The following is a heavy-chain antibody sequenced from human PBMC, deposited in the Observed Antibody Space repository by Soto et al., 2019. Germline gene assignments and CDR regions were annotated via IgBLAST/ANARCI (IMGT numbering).Heavy chain of an antibody. J-gene: IGHJ4*02. CDR1: GGSISSSSYY. Sequence: SGTQSRTCTVSGGSISSSSYYWGLIRQPPGKGLEWIGSIYYSGSTYYNPSLKSRVTISVDTSKNQFSLKLSSVTAADTAVYYCARHYLIPLVVGATGMIDYWGQGILVTVSS. V-gene: IGHV4-39*01. CDR2: IYYSGST. CDR3: ARHYLIPLVVGATGMIDY. D-gene: IGHD1-26*01.